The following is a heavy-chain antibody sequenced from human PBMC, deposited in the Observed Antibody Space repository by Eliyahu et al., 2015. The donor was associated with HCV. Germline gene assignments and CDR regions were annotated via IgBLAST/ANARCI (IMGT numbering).Heavy chain of an antibody. CDR2: IYSSGST. CDR3: ARSAYSTYSAEYYFDY. V-gene: IGHV4-4*07. D-gene: IGHD2/OR15-2a*01. J-gene: IGHJ4*02. Sequence: QVQLQESGPGLVKPSETLSLTCAVSGGSINSYYWSWIRQPAGKGLEWIGRIYSSGSTNYNPSLKSRVTMSVDTSKNQFSLKLSSVTAADTAVYYCARSAYSTYSAEYYFDYWGQGTLVTVSS. CDR1: GGSINSYY.